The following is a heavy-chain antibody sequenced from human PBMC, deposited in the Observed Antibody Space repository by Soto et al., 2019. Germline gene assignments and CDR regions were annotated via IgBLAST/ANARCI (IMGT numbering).Heavy chain of an antibody. J-gene: IGHJ4*02. CDR1: GFTFSSYG. Sequence: GGSLRLSCAASGFTFSSYGMHWVRQAPGKGLEWVAVIWYDGSNKYYADSVKGRFTMSRDNSKNTLYLQMNSLRAEDTAVYYCARNYGDYPSPYFDYWGQGTLVTVSS. CDR2: IWYDGSNK. CDR3: ARNYGDYPSPYFDY. V-gene: IGHV3-33*01. D-gene: IGHD4-17*01.